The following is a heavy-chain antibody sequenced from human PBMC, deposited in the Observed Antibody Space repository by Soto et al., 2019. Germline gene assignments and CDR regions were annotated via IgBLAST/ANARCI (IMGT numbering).Heavy chain of an antibody. Sequence: TLSLTCAVSGYSISSGYSWGWIRQPPGKGLEWIGSIYHSGSTNYNPSLKSRVTISVDTSKNQFSLKLSSVTAADTAVYYCARGPRRITIFGVVKRDYYGMDVWGQGTTVTVSS. CDR3: ARGPRRITIFGVVKRDYYGMDV. CDR2: IYHSGST. V-gene: IGHV4-38-2*01. J-gene: IGHJ6*02. D-gene: IGHD3-3*01. CDR1: GYSISSGYS.